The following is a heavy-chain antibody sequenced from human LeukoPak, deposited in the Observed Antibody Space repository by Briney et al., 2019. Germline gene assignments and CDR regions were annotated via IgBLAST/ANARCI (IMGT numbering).Heavy chain of an antibody. J-gene: IGHJ4*02. V-gene: IGHV3-30*18. CDR3: AKDRRYCRSTSCYGRSEFDY. CDR2: ISYDGSNK. Sequence: GGSLRLSCAASGFTFSSYWMSWVRQAPGKGLEWVSLISYDGSNKYYADSVKGRFTISRDNSKNTLSLQMNSLRAEDTAMYYCAKDRRYCRSTSCYGRSEFDYWGQGTLVTVSS. CDR1: GFTFSSYW. D-gene: IGHD2-2*01.